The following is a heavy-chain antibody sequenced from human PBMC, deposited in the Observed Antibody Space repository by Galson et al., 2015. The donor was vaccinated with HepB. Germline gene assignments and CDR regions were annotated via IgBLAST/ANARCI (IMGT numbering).Heavy chain of an antibody. D-gene: IGHD2-2*01. Sequence: SLRLSCAASGFTFSSYGMHWVRQAPGKGLEWVAFIRYDGSNKYYADSVKGRFTISRDNSKNTLYLQMNSLRAEDTAVYYCAKGVGYCSSTSCYQGYYYGMDVWGQGTTVTVSS. CDR2: IRYDGSNK. V-gene: IGHV3-30*02. J-gene: IGHJ6*02. CDR3: AKGVGYCSSTSCYQGYYYGMDV. CDR1: GFTFSSYG.